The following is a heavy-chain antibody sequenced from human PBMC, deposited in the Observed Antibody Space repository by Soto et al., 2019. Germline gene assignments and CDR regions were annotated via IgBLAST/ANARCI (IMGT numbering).Heavy chain of an antibody. CDR1: GFTFSDHY. CDR3: ARGLMTTAVYYFDY. V-gene: IGHV3-72*01. J-gene: IGHJ4*02. CDR2: TRNKANSYTT. D-gene: IGHD4-17*01. Sequence: EVQLVESGGGLVQPGGSLRLSCAASGFTFSDHYMDWVCQAPGKGLEWVGRTRNKANSYTTEYAASVKGRFTISRDDSKNSLYLQMNSLKTEDTAVYYCARGLMTTAVYYFDYWGQGTLVTVSS.